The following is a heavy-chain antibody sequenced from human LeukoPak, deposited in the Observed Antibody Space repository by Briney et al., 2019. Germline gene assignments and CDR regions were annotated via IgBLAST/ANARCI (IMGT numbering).Heavy chain of an antibody. CDR2: IYHSGST. CDR1: GGSISSGGYS. D-gene: IGHD4-17*01. V-gene: IGHV4-30-2*01. CDR3: ARARSGAYYYGMDV. Sequence: SETLSLTCAVSGGSISSGGYSWSWIRQPPGKGLEWIGYIYHSGSTYYNPSLKSRVTISVDRSKNQFSLKLSSVTAADTAVHYCARARSGAYYYGMDVWGQGTTVTVSS. J-gene: IGHJ6*02.